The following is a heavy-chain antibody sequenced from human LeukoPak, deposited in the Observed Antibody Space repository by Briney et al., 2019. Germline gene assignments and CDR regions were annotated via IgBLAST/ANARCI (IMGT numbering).Heavy chain of an antibody. D-gene: IGHD4-17*01. CDR3: ATGETTVTTYFDY. J-gene: IGHJ4*02. Sequence: ASVKVSCKVSGYTLTELSMHWVRQAPGKGLEWMGGFDPEDGETIYAQEFQGRVTMTEDTSTDTAYVELSSLRSEDTAVYYCATGETTVTTYFDYWGQGTLVTVSS. V-gene: IGHV1-24*01. CDR1: GYTLTELS. CDR2: FDPEDGET.